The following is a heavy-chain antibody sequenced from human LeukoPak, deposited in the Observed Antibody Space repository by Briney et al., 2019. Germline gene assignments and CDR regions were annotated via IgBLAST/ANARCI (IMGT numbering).Heavy chain of an antibody. CDR3: ARASGWHAGDAFDI. CDR1: GFTFSSYS. CDR2: ISSSSYI. Sequence: GGSLRLSCAASGFTFSSYSMNWVRQAPGKGLEWVSSISSSSYIYYADSVKGRFTISRDNAKNSLYLQMNSLRAEDTAVYYCARASGWHAGDAFDIWGQGTMVTVSS. V-gene: IGHV3-21*01. J-gene: IGHJ3*02. D-gene: IGHD6-19*01.